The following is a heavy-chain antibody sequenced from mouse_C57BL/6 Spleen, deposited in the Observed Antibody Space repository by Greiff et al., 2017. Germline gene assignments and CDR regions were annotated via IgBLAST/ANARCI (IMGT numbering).Heavy chain of an antibody. J-gene: IGHJ3*01. Sequence: EVKVVESGGGLVKPGGSLKLSCAASGFTFSDYGMHWVSQAPEKGLEWVAYISSGSSTIYYADTVKGRFTISRDNAKNTLFLQMTSLRSEDTAMYYCARPITTVEGFAYWGQGTLGTVSA. CDR1: GFTFSDYG. CDR3: ARPITTVEGFAY. V-gene: IGHV5-17*01. CDR2: ISSGSSTI. D-gene: IGHD1-1*01.